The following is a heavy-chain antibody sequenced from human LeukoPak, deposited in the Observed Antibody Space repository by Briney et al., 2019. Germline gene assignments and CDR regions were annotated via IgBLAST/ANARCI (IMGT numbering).Heavy chain of an antibody. J-gene: IGHJ4*02. CDR2: INHSGST. Sequence: PGRSLRLSCAASGFTFSSYGMHWVRQAPGKGLEWIGEINHSGSTNYNPSLKSRVTISVDTSKNQFSLKLSSVTAADTAVYYCASSIAVAAIDYWGQGTLVTVSS. D-gene: IGHD6-19*01. CDR1: GFTFSSYG. CDR3: ASSIAVAAIDY. V-gene: IGHV4-34*01.